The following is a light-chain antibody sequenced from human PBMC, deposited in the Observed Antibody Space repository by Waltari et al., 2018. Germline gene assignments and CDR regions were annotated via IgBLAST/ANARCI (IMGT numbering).Light chain of an antibody. CDR3: AAWDDSLNGVV. CDR2: SNN. Sequence: QSVLTQPPSASGTPGQRVTISCSGSSPNLGSNTVTWYQQLPGTAPKLLIYSNNQRPSGVPDRFSGSKSGTSASLAISGLQSEDEADYYCAAWDDSLNGVVFGGGTKLTVL. J-gene: IGLJ2*01. V-gene: IGLV1-44*01. CDR1: SPNLGSNT.